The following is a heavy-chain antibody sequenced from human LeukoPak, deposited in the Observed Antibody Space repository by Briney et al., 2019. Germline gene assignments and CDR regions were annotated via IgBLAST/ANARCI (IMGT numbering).Heavy chain of an antibody. D-gene: IGHD3-10*02. CDR3: AKASAVRGYYYYGMDV. V-gene: IGHV3-23*01. CDR2: ISDSGGIT. CDR1: GFTFSSYA. Sequence: QAGGSLRLSCAASGFTFSSYAMNWVRQAPGKGLEWVSGISDSGGITYYADSVKGRFTISRDNSKNTMYLQMNSLRVEDTAVYYCAKASAVRGYYYYGMDVWGQGTTVTVSS. J-gene: IGHJ6*02.